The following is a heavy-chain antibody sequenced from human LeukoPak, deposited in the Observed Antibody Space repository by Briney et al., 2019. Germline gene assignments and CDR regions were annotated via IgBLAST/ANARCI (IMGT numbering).Heavy chain of an antibody. J-gene: IGHJ3*02. CDR2: IHYSGST. Sequence: PSETLSLTCTVSNDSISPLYWTWIRQPPGEGLEWIGYIHYSGSTNYNPSLKSRVTISVDTSKNQFSLKLSSVTAADTAVYYCARALQPGVYAFDIWGQGTMVTVSS. CDR1: NDSISPLY. CDR3: ARALQPGVYAFDI. V-gene: IGHV4-59*11. D-gene: IGHD6-13*01.